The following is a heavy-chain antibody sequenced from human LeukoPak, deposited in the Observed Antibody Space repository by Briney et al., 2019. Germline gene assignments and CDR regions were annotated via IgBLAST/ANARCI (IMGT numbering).Heavy chain of an antibody. CDR3: ARHYSSSWHDAFDI. CDR1: RGTFSSYA. V-gene: IGHV1-69*01. D-gene: IGHD6-13*01. Sequence: GSSVKVSCKASRGTFSSYAISWVRQAPGQGLEWMGGIIPIFGTVNYAQKFQGRVTITADESTSTAYMELSSLRSEDTAVYYCARHYSSSWHDAFDIWGQGTMVTVSS. CDR2: IIPIFGTV. J-gene: IGHJ3*02.